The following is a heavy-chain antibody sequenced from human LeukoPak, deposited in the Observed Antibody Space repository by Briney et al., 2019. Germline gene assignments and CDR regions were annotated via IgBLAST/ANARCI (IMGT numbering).Heavy chain of an antibody. CDR1: GYTFTSYG. CDR2: ISAYNGNT. D-gene: IGHD5-24*01. CDR3: ARDGEMATIGYYYYYMDV. V-gene: IGHV1-18*01. J-gene: IGHJ6*03. Sequence: ASVKVSCTASGYTFTSYGISWVRQAPGQGLEWMGWISAYNGNTNYAQKLQGRVTMTTDTSTSTAYMELRSLRSDDTAVYYCARDGEMATIGYYYYYMDVWDKGTTVTVSS.